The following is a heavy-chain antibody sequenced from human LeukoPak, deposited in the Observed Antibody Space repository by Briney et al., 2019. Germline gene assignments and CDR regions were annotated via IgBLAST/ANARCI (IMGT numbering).Heavy chain of an antibody. D-gene: IGHD1-26*01. CDR1: GYTFTGYY. CDR3: ANWIRRISGNYHDAFDI. J-gene: IGHJ3*02. Sequence: GASVKVSCKASGYTFTGYYMHWVRQAPGQGLEWMGIINPSGGSTSYAQKFQGRVTITADESTSTAYMELSSLRSEDTAVYYCANWIRRISGNYHDAFDIWGQGTVVSVFS. CDR2: INPSGGST. V-gene: IGHV1-46*01.